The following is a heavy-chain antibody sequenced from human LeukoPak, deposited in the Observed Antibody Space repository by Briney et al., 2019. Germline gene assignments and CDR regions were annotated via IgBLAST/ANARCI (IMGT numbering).Heavy chain of an antibody. CDR3: ARARYSYGTDY. V-gene: IGHV1-46*01. J-gene: IGHJ4*02. CDR1: GYTFTSYY. Sequence: ASVKVSCKASGYTFTSYYMHWVRQAPGQGLEWMGIINPSGGSTSYAQKFQGRVTMTRDTSTNTVYMELSSLRSEDTAVYYCARARYSYGTDYWGQGTLVTVSS. CDR2: INPSGGST. D-gene: IGHD5-18*01.